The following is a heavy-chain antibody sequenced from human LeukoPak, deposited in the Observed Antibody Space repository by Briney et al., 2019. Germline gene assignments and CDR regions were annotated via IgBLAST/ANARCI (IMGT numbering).Heavy chain of an antibody. CDR2: INHSGST. D-gene: IGHD6-13*01. CDR3: ARVGRRGIAAGTTTPPAY. CDR1: GGSFSGYY. J-gene: IGHJ4*02. Sequence: SETLSLTCAVYGGSFSGYYWSWIRQPPGKGLEWIGEINHSGSTNYNPSLKSRVTISVDTSKNQFSLKLSSVTAADTAVYYCARVGRRGIAAGTTTPPAYWGQGTLVTVSS. V-gene: IGHV4-34*01.